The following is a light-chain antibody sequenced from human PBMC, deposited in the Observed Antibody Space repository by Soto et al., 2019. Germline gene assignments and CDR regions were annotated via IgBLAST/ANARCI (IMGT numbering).Light chain of an antibody. CDR1: QTVSSNY. V-gene: IGKV3-20*01. CDR2: GAS. Sequence: EIVLTQSPGTLSLSPGERATLSCRASQTVSSNYLAWYQQRPGRAPRLLIYGASSRATGILDRFSGSGSGADFALTISRLEPEDFAVYYCQLHGSTPLYTFGQGTRLEIK. CDR3: QLHGSTPLYT. J-gene: IGKJ2*01.